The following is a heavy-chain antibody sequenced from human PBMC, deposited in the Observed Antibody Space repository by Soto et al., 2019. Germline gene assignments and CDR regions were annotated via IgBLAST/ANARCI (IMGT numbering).Heavy chain of an antibody. V-gene: IGHV4-59*01. D-gene: IGHD3-10*01. J-gene: IGHJ4*02. CDR3: ARTYGSALDY. CDR2: IYYSGST. Sequence: QVQLQESGPGLVKPSETLSLTCTVSGGSISSYYWSWIRQPPGKGLEWIGYIYYSGSTNYNPSLKSRVTISVDTSKNQFSLKLSSVTAADPAVYYCARTYGSALDYWGQGTLVTVSS. CDR1: GGSISSYY.